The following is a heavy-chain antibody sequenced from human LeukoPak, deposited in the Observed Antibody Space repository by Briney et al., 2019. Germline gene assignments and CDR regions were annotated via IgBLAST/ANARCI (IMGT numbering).Heavy chain of an antibody. V-gene: IGHV4-34*01. J-gene: IGHJ4*02. CDR3: ARRRSQYYYDSSGYYSLGYFDY. Sequence: PSETLSLTCAVYGGSFSGYYWSWIRQPPGKGLEWIGEINHSGSTNYNPSLKSRVTISVDTSKNQFSLKLSSVTAADTAVYYCARRRSQYYYDSSGYYSLGYFDYWGQGTLVTVSS. CDR2: INHSGST. CDR1: GGSFSGYY. D-gene: IGHD3-22*01.